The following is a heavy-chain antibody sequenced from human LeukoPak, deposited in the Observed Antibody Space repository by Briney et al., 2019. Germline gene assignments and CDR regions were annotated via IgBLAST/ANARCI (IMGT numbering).Heavy chain of an antibody. CDR1: GGSISGDY. J-gene: IGHJ6*03. V-gene: IGHV4-59*01. CDR3: ARDVYSSQFGYYYYYMDV. D-gene: IGHD6-13*01. Sequence: SETLSLTCTVSGGSISGDYWSWIRQPPGKGLEWIGYIYYSGSTNYNPSLKSRVTISVDTSKNQFSLKLSSVTAADTAVYYCARDVYSSQFGYYYYYMDVWGKGTTVTVSS. CDR2: IYYSGST.